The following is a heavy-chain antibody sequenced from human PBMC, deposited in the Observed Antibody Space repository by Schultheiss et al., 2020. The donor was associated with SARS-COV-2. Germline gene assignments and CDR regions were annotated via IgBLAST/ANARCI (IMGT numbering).Heavy chain of an antibody. D-gene: IGHD2-8*01. CDR1: GFTFSSYG. CDR2: IWYDGSNK. V-gene: IGHV3-30*02. Sequence: GESLKISCAASGFTFSSYGMHWVRQTPGKGLEWVAVIWYDGSNKYYADSVKGRFTISRDNSKNSLYLQMNSLRAEDTAVYYCAKDRGGCTNGVCPNAFDIWGQGTMVTVSS. CDR3: AKDRGGCTNGVCPNAFDI. J-gene: IGHJ3*02.